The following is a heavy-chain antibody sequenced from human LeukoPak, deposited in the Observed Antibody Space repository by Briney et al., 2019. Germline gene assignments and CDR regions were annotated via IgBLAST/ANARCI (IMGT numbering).Heavy chain of an antibody. CDR2: IWYDGSNE. D-gene: IGHD6-19*01. CDR1: GFTFSSYG. J-gene: IGHJ3*02. Sequence: GGSLRLSCAASGFTFSSYGMHWVRQAPGKGLEWVAVIWYDGSNEYYADSVKGRFTISRDNSKNTLYLQMNSLRAEDTAVYYCARDRGSSAYYLDALDIWGQGTMVTVSS. CDR3: ARDRGSSAYYLDALDI. V-gene: IGHV3-33*01.